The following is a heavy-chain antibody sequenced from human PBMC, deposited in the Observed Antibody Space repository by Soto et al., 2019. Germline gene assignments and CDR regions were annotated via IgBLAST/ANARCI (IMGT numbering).Heavy chain of an antibody. CDR1: GFTFSSYA. CDR3: AREYYDFWSGYYDHYYYGMDV. D-gene: IGHD3-3*01. J-gene: IGHJ6*02. Sequence: QVQLVESGGGVVQPGRSLRLSCAASGFTFSSYAMHWVRQAPGKGLEWVAVISYDGSNKYYADSVKGRFTISRDNSKNTLYLQMNSLRAKDTAVYYCAREYYDFWSGYYDHYYYGMDVWGQGTTVTVSS. CDR2: ISYDGSNK. V-gene: IGHV3-30-3*01.